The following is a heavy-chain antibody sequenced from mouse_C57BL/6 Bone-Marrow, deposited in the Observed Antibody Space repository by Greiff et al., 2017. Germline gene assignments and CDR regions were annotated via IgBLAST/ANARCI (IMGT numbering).Heavy chain of an antibody. J-gene: IGHJ2*01. D-gene: IGHD1-1*01. CDR3: TLDYGKDFDY. CDR2: IDPENGDT. Sequence: VQLQQSGAELVRPGASVKLSCTASGFNIKDDYMHWVKQRPEQGLEWIGWIDPENGDTESASKFQGKATITADTSSNTAYLQLSSLTSEDTAVYYCTLDYGKDFDYWGQGTTLTVSS. CDR1: GFNIKDDY. V-gene: IGHV14-4*01.